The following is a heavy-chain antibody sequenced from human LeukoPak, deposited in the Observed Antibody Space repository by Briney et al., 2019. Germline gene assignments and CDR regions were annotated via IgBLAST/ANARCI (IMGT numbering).Heavy chain of an antibody. CDR1: GFTFSSYS. Sequence: GGSLRLPCAASGFTFSSYSMNWVRQAPGKGLEWVSSISSSSSYIYYADSVKGRFTISRDNAKNSLYLQMNSLRAEDTAVYYCARDCSGGSCYLGGMDVWGQGTTVTVSS. CDR2: ISSSSSYI. V-gene: IGHV3-21*04. D-gene: IGHD2-15*01. J-gene: IGHJ6*02. CDR3: ARDCSGGSCYLGGMDV.